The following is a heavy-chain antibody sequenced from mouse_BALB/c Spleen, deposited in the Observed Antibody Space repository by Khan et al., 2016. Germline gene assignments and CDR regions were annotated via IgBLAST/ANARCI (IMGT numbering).Heavy chain of an antibody. V-gene: IGHV1S135*01. Sequence: VQLQQPGPELVKPGASVKVSCKASGYAFTSYNMYWVKQSHGKSLEWIGYIDPYNGGTSYNQKFKGKATLTVAQSSSTAYMHLNSLTSEDSAVYYCAREGITTVVAKGLDYWGQGTTLTVSS. D-gene: IGHD1-1*01. CDR2: IDPYNGGT. CDR3: AREGITTVVAKGLDY. CDR1: GYAFTSYN. J-gene: IGHJ2*01.